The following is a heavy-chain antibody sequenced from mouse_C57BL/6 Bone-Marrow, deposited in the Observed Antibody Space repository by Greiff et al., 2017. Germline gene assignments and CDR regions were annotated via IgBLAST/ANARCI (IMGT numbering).Heavy chain of an antibody. V-gene: IGHV5-17*01. Sequence: LVESGGGLVKPGGSLKLSCAASGFTFSDYGMHWVRQAPEKGLEWVAYISSGSSTIYYADTVKGRFTISRDNAKNTLFLQMTSLRSEDTAMYYCARDYYGSSLYFDYWGQGTTLTVSS. CDR1: GFTFSDYG. J-gene: IGHJ2*01. CDR2: ISSGSSTI. CDR3: ARDYYGSSLYFDY. D-gene: IGHD1-1*01.